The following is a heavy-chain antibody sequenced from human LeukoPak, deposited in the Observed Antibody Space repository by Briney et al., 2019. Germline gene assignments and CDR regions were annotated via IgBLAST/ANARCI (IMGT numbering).Heavy chain of an antibody. Sequence: GGSLRLSCAASGFTFSSYPMHWVRQAPGKGLDWVAVISHDGGKKTYADSVKGRFTVSRDNSKNTLYLQLDSLRPEDTAVYYCARPYEPKKRTATNKDTYYYYYMDVWGKGTTVTVSS. D-gene: IGHD3-22*01. V-gene: IGHV3-30*04. J-gene: IGHJ6*03. CDR3: ARPYEPKKRTATNKDTYYYYYMDV. CDR2: ISHDGGKK. CDR1: GFTFSSYP.